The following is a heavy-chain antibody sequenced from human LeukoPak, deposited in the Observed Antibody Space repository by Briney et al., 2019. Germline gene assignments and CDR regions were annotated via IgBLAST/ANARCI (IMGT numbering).Heavy chain of an antibody. CDR3: ASAPSKSIAAAGTAGY. J-gene: IGHJ4*02. CDR2: INHSGST. Sequence: SETLSLTCAVYGGSFSGYYWSWLRQPPGKGLEWIGEINHSGSTNYNPSLKSRVTISVDTSKNQFSLKLRSVTAADTAVYYCASAPSKSIAAAGTAGYWGQGTLVTVSS. V-gene: IGHV4-34*01. D-gene: IGHD6-13*01. CDR1: GGSFSGYY.